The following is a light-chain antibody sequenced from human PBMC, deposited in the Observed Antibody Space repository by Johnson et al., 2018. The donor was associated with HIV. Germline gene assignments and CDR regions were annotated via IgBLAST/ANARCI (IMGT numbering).Light chain of an antibody. CDR2: DNT. CDR3: GTWDSSLSAGV. Sequence: QSVLTQPPSVSAAPGQKVTISCSGSSSNIGNNDVSWYQQLPGTAPKLLIYDNTKRPSGIPDRFSGSKSGTSATLGITGLQTGDEADYYCGTWDSSLSAGVFGTGTTVTVL. J-gene: IGLJ1*01. CDR1: SSNIGNND. V-gene: IGLV1-51*01.